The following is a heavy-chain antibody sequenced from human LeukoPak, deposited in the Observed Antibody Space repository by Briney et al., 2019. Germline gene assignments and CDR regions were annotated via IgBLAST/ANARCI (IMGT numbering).Heavy chain of an antibody. J-gene: IGHJ6*03. CDR1: EGTFISYA. V-gene: IGHV1-69*05. D-gene: IGHD5-12*01. CDR3: AMGGYEFYYYYYMDV. Sequence: GASVKVSCKASEGTFISYAISWVRQAPGQGREWMGGIIPIFGTANYAQKFQGRVTITTDESTSTAYMELSSLRSEDTAVYYCAMGGYEFYYYYYMDVWGKGTTVTVSS. CDR2: IIPIFGTA.